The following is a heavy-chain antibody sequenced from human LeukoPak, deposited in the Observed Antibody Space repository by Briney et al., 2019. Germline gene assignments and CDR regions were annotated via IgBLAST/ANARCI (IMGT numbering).Heavy chain of an antibody. CDR1: GFTFSSYN. V-gene: IGHV3-21*01. J-gene: IGHJ4*02. CDR2: ISGSSSYI. D-gene: IGHD6-19*01. Sequence: GGSLRLSCAASGFTFSSYNMNWVRQAPGKGLEWVSSISGSSSYIYYADSVKGRFTISRDNAKRSLSLRMNSLRTEDTAVYYCARDRIAVAGAFDYWGQGTLVTVSS. CDR3: ARDRIAVAGAFDY.